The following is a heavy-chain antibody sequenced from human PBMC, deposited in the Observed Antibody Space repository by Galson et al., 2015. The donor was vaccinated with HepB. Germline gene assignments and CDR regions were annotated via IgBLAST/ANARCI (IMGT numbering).Heavy chain of an antibody. Sequence: SVKVSCKASGYTFTSYYMHWVRQAPGQGLEWMGIINPSGGSTSYAQKFQGRVTMTRDTSTSTVYMELSSLRSEDTAVYYCARDLTTYYYDSSGYFDYWGQGTLVTVSS. V-gene: IGHV1-46*01. CDR1: GYTFTSYY. J-gene: IGHJ4*02. CDR3: ARDLTTYYYDSSGYFDY. CDR2: INPSGGST. D-gene: IGHD3-22*01.